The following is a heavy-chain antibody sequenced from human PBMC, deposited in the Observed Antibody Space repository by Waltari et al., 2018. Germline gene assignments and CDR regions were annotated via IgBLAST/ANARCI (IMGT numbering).Heavy chain of an antibody. D-gene: IGHD3-16*01. Sequence: VHLMEYGGGLVQPGGSLRLSCAAPGFTASSNLMSWVRQAPGKGRGWVSVIYSGGSRYFADSVKGRFTISRDNSKNMLYLQMDSLRAEDTAVYYCAREKGPYHYYAMDVWGQGTTVTVSS. CDR1: GFTASSNL. V-gene: IGHV3-66*02. CDR3: AREKGPYHYYAMDV. CDR2: IYSGGSR. J-gene: IGHJ6*02.